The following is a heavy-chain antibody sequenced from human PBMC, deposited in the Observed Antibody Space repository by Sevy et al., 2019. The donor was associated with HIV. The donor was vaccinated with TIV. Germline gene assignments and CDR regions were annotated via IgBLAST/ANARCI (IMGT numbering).Heavy chain of an antibody. CDR2: FSGSGGST. V-gene: IGHV3-23*01. CDR1: GFTFSSYA. Sequence: GGSLRLSCAASGFTFSSYAMSWVRQAPGKGLEWVSAFSGSGGSTYYAHSVKGRFTISRDNSKNTLYLQMNSLRAEDTAVYYCAKTTGIAVAGNDYWGQGTLVTVSS. D-gene: IGHD6-19*01. CDR3: AKTTGIAVAGNDY. J-gene: IGHJ4*02.